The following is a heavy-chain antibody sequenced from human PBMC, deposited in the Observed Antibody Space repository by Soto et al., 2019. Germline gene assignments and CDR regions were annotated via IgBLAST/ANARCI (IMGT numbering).Heavy chain of an antibody. V-gene: IGHV3-53*04. Sequence: GGSLRLSCAASGFTVSSNYMSWVRQAPGKGLEWVSVIYSGGSTYYADSVKGRFTISRHNSKNTLYLQMNSLRAEDTAVYYCARDSRDYEVYFQHWGQGTLVTVSS. CDR3: ARDSRDYEVYFQH. CDR2: IYSGGST. J-gene: IGHJ1*01. D-gene: IGHD4-17*01. CDR1: GFTVSSNY.